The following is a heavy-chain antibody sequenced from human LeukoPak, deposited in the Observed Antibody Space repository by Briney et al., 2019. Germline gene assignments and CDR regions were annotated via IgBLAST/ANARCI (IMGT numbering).Heavy chain of an antibody. CDR1: GFTFSSYA. V-gene: IGHV3-23*01. CDR3: AKGCGSGYYFDY. D-gene: IGHD3-10*01. J-gene: IGHJ4*02. CDR2: ISGSGGST. Sequence: GGSLRLSCAASGFTFSSYAMSWVRQAPGKGLECVSAISGSGGSTYYADSVKGRFTISRDNSKNTLYLQMNSLRAEDTAVYYCAKGCGSGYYFDYWGQGTLVTVSS.